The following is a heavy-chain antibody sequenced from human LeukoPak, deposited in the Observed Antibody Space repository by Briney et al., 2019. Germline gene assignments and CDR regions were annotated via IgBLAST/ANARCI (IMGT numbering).Heavy chain of an antibody. Sequence: GGSLRLSCAASGFTFSSYAMHWVRQAPGKGLEYVSAISSNGGSTYYADSVKGRFTISTDNSKNTLYLQMGSLRAEDMAVYYCARGGLLVSFDYWGQGTLVTVSS. D-gene: IGHD1-14*01. J-gene: IGHJ4*02. V-gene: IGHV3-64*02. CDR1: GFTFSSYA. CDR3: ARGGLLVSFDY. CDR2: ISSNGGST.